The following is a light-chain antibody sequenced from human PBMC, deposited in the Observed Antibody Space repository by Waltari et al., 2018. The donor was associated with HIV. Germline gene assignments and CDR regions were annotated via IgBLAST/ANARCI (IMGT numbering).Light chain of an antibody. J-gene: IGLJ1*01. CDR1: SLRSYY. Sequence: SSELTQDPAVSVALGQTVRITCQGDSLRSYYASWYQQKPGQAPVLVIYGKTDRPSGIPDRFSGSSSGNTASVTITGAQAEDEADYYCNSRGSSGDHYVFGTGTKVTVL. CDR2: GKT. V-gene: IGLV3-19*01. CDR3: NSRGSSGDHYV.